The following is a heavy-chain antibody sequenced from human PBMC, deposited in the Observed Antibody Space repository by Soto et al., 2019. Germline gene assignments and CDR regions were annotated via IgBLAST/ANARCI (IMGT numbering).Heavy chain of an antibody. Sequence: HPGGSLRLSCAASGFTFSSYSMNWVRQAPGKGLEWVSYISSSSSTIYYADSVKGRFTISRDNAKNSLYLQMNSLRDEDTAVYYCARSYCSSTTPCAIYGMDVWGQGTTVTVSS. CDR3: ARSYCSSTTPCAIYGMDV. D-gene: IGHD2-2*01. CDR2: ISSSSSTI. J-gene: IGHJ6*02. V-gene: IGHV3-48*02. CDR1: GFTFSSYS.